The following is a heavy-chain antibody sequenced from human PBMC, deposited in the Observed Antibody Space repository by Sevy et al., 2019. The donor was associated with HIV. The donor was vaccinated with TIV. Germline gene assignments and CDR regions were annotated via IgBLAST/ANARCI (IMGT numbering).Heavy chain of an antibody. CDR2: IYSGGSR. Sequence: GGSLRLSCAASGFTVSSNYMSWVRQAPGKGLEWVSVIYSGGSRYYADSVKGRFTISRDNSKNTLYLQMNSLRAEDTAVYYCARVRGPTVVLFYFDYWGQGTLVTVSS. J-gene: IGHJ4*02. V-gene: IGHV3-53*01. CDR3: ARVRGPTVVLFYFDY. D-gene: IGHD4-17*01. CDR1: GFTVSSNY.